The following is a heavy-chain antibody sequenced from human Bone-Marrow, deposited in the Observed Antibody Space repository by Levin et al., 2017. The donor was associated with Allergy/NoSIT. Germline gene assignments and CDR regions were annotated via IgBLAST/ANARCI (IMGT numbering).Heavy chain of an antibody. Sequence: GGSLRLSCKTSGYNFNTYGINWVRQAPGQGLEWLGWISTNNDQTRNAQRVQGRVTMTTDTSTNTAYMELRSLTSADTAVYFCTRDLYYYGSGTSPDAFDVWGQGTVVTVSS. CDR1: GYNFNTYG. J-gene: IGHJ3*01. V-gene: IGHV1-18*04. CDR3: TRDLYYYGSGTSPDAFDV. D-gene: IGHD3-10*01. CDR2: ISTNNDQT.